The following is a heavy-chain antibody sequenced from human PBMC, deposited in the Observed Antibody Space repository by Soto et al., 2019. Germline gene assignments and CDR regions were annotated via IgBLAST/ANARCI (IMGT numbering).Heavy chain of an antibody. CDR3: ARHISVSRAEVYDY. V-gene: IGHV2-5*02. D-gene: IGHD2-21*01. Sequence: QITLKEAGPTLVKPTQTLTLTCTFSGFSLSTRGVAVGWIRQSPGKALEWLALIYWDNDKRQRPSMQNRLTITSDTSKIQMVLSMTSMYPVDTATYYCARHISVSRAEVYDYWGQGTMGRVSS. CDR2: IYWDNDK. CDR1: GFSLSTRGVA. J-gene: IGHJ4*02.